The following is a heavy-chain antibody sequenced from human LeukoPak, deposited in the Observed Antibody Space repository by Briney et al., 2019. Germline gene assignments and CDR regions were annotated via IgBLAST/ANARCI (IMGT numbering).Heavy chain of an antibody. D-gene: IGHD2-15*01. Sequence: SETLSLTCTVSGGSISSFYWSWIRQPPEKGLEWIGYIYYSGSSNYNPSLKSRVTISVDTSKNQFSLKLRSVTAADTAVYYSARMVIRAYCSGGGCYEHAFDIWGQGTMVTVSS. J-gene: IGHJ3*02. V-gene: IGHV4-59*08. CDR2: IYYSGSS. CDR1: GGSISSFY. CDR3: ARMVIRAYCSGGGCYEHAFDI.